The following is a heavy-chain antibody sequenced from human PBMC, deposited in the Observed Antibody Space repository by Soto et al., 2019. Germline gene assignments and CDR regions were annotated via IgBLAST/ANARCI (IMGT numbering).Heavy chain of an antibody. D-gene: IGHD5-18*01. CDR2: IYPGDSDT. V-gene: IGHV5-51*01. CDR1: GYSFTSYW. J-gene: IGHJ6*02. CDR3: AVSRGYSYALEAPDYLDYYYYGMDV. Sequence: PGESLKISCKGSGYSFTSYWIGWVRQMPGKGLEWMGIIYPGDSDTRYSPSFQGQVTISADKSISTAYLQWSSLKASDTAMYYCAVSRGYSYALEAPDYLDYYYYGMDVWGQGTTVTVSS.